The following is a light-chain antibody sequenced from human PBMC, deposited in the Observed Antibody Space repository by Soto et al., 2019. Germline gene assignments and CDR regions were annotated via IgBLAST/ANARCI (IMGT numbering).Light chain of an antibody. CDR3: AAWDDSLNAWV. CDR1: RSNVGRNY. V-gene: IGLV1-44*01. CDR2: SHD. Sequence: QSVVTQPLSASQTPGQGVTISCSGTRSNVGRNYVSWYHHVPGTAPTLLIYSHDHRPSGVPDRISGSRSGSSASLAISGLQPEDEGFYYCAAWDDSLNAWVFGGGTQLTVL. J-gene: IGLJ3*02.